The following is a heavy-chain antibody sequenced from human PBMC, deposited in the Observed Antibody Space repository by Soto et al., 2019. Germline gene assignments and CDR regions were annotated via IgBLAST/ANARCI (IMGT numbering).Heavy chain of an antibody. V-gene: IGHV4-30-2*01. CDR3: ARVGYDSSGYSSIFAY. CDR2: IYHSGST. Sequence: SQTLSLTCAVACGSVRSGGYSWSWTRQPPGKGLEWIGYIYHSGSTYYNPSVKSRVTISVDRSKNQFSLKLSSVTAADTAVYYCARVGYDSSGYSSIFAYWGQGTLVTVSS. CDR1: CGSVRSGGYS. J-gene: IGHJ4*02. D-gene: IGHD3-22*01.